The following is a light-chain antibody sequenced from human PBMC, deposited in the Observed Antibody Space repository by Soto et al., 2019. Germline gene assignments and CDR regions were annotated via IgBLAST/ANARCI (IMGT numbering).Light chain of an antibody. CDR2: EVS. J-gene: IGLJ1*01. V-gene: IGLV2-14*01. CDR3: SSYTSSSTLG. Sequence: QSALTQPASVSGSPGQSFTISCTGTSSDVGGSNYVSWYQQHPGQAPKLMIYEVSNRPSGVSNRFSGSKSGNTASLTISGLQAEDEADYYCSSYTSSSTLGFGTGTKVTVL. CDR1: SSDVGGSNY.